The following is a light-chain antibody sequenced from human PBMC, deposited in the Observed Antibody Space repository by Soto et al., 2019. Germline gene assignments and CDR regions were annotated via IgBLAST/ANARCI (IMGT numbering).Light chain of an antibody. Sequence: DIHMTHSPSTLSVSLGDRVTITVRASQTISSWLAWYQQKPGKAPKLLIYKASTLKSGVPSRFSGSGSGTEFTLTISSLQPDDFATYYCQHYNSYSEAFGQGTKVDIK. CDR2: KAS. CDR3: QHYNSYSEA. V-gene: IGKV1-5*03. J-gene: IGKJ1*01. CDR1: QTISSW.